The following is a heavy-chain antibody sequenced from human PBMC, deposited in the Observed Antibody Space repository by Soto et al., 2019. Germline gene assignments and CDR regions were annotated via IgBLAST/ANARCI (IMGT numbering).Heavy chain of an antibody. CDR1: GGTFSRYS. CDR2: IVPIFGTR. CDR3: ARPYEGGYSSNHHYYYALDV. Sequence: QVQLVQSGAEVKKPGSSVKVSCKISGGTFSRYSISWVRQAPGQGLEWMGGIVPIFGTRNYAQKFQDRGTITTDKSATTAHMELSNLRSEDTAVYYCARPYEGGYSSNHHYYYALDVWGQGTAVTVSS. V-gene: IGHV1-69*06. J-gene: IGHJ6*02. D-gene: IGHD3-22*01.